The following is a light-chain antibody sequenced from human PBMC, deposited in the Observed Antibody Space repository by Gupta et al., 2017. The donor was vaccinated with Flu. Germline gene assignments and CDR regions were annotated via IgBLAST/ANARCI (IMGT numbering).Light chain of an antibody. V-gene: IGLV7-46*01. CDR3: SLTYSGARSVV. CDR2: DTT. Sequence: QAVVTQEPSLTVSPGGTVTLTCGSNTGAVTSGHYPYWFQQKPGQAPRTLIYDTTNKHSWPPARFAGSLVGDTAALTLSGAQPEDEADYYCSLTYSGARSVVFGGGTKLTVL. CDR1: TGAVTSGHY. J-gene: IGLJ2*01.